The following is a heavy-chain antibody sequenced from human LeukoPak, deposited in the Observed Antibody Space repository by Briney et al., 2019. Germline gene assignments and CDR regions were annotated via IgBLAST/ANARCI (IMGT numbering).Heavy chain of an antibody. Sequence: GGSLRLSCAASGFTFSSYVMHWVRQAPGKGLEYVSGISSNGGRTYTANSVKGRFIISRDNSKNTLFLQMGRLRTEDMGVYYCARGVYYYGSETQSCGMDVWGQGTTVTVSS. CDR3: ARGVYYYGSETQSCGMDV. J-gene: IGHJ6*02. CDR1: GFTFSSYV. D-gene: IGHD3-10*01. V-gene: IGHV3-64*01. CDR2: ISSNGGRT.